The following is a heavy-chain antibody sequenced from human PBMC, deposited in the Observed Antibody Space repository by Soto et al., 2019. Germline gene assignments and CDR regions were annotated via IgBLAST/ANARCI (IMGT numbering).Heavy chain of an antibody. J-gene: IGHJ4*02. CDR2: IWHDGGNK. D-gene: IGHD2-15*01. Sequence: GSLRLSCAASGFTFSSYGMHRVRQAPGKGLEWVAFIWHDGGNKFYAESVTGRFTISRDNSKNTLYLQMTSLSAEDTAMSYCARYPYCSGGSCYRKYFDYWGQGTMVTVSS. V-gene: IGHV3-33*01. CDR3: ARYPYCSGGSCYRKYFDY. CDR1: GFTFSSYG.